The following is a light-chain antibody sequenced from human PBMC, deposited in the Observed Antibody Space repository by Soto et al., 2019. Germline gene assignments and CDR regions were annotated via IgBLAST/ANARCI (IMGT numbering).Light chain of an antibody. CDR3: QKGIHFPLA. CDR2: AAS. J-gene: IGKJ4*01. CDR1: EGIDSW. V-gene: IGKV1-12*01. Sequence: DIQMTQSPSSVSASVGDRVTIACRASEGIDSWLAWYQQKPGEAPKLLISAASTLQSAVPTRFSGSGFGTDFTLTITSLQPEDSATYYCQKGIHFPLAFGGGTKVEIK.